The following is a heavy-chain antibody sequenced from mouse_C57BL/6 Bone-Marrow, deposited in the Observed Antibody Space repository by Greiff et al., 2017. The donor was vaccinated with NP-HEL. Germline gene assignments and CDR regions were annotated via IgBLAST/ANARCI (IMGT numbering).Heavy chain of an antibody. CDR3: ARDLDDGYHYYYAIDG. V-gene: IGHV1-64*01. CDR2: LHPNSGST. CDR1: GYTFTSYW. Sequence: QVQLQQPGAELVKPGASVKLSCKASGYTFTSYWMHWVKQRPGQGLEWIGMLHPNSGSTNYNEKFKSKATLTVDNSYSTAYMHLSSLTSEDSAVYYCARDLDDGYHYYYAIDGWGQGTSVTVAT. D-gene: IGHD2-3*01. J-gene: IGHJ4*01.